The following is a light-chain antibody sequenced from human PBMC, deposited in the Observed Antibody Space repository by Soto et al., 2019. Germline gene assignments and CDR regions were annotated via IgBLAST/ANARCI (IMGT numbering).Light chain of an antibody. J-gene: IGLJ1*01. V-gene: IGLV2-14*01. Sequence: QSVLTQPASVSGSPGQSITISCTGTSSDVGNYKYVSWYQQHPGKAPKLMIYEVSNRPSGVSNRFSGSKSGNTASLTISGLQAEDGTDYYCYSYRGYYTRVFGTGTKVTVL. CDR1: SSDVGNYKY. CDR3: YSYRGYYTRV. CDR2: EVS.